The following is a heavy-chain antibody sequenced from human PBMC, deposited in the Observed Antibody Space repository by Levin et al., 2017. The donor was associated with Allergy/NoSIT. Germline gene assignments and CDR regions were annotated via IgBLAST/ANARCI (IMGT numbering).Heavy chain of an antibody. CDR3: ARDPRKITMVRGVTYPDY. D-gene: IGHD3-10*01. CDR2: ISSSSSTI. J-gene: IGHJ4*02. CDR1: GFTFSSYS. V-gene: IGHV3-48*02. Sequence: GESLKISCAASGFTFSSYSMNWVRQAPGKGLEWVSYISSSSSTIYYADSVKGRFTISRDNAKNSLYLQMNSLRDEDTAVYYCARDPRKITMVRGVTYPDYWGQGTLVTVSS.